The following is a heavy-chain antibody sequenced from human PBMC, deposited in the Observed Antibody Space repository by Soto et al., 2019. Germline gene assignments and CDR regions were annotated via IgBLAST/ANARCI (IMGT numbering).Heavy chain of an antibody. J-gene: IGHJ3*02. V-gene: IGHV4-30-2*01. CDR2: IYHSGST. CDR1: GGSISSGGYS. CDR3: ARVRRPFDI. Sequence: SETLSLTCAVSGGSISSGGYSWSWIRQPPGKGLEWIGYIYHSGSTYYNPSLKSRVTISVDRSKNQFSLKLSSVTAADTAVYYCARVRRPFDIWGQGTMVTVSS.